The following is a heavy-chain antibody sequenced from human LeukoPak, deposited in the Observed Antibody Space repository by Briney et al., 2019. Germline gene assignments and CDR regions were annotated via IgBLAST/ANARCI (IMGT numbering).Heavy chain of an antibody. D-gene: IGHD3-3*01. Sequence: ASVKVSCKASGYTFTSYAMHWVRQAPGQRLEWMGWINAGNGNTKYSQEFQGRVTITRDTSASTAYMELRSLRSDDTAVYYCARLIGITIFGVVTNGFDYWGQGTLVTVSS. CDR2: INAGNGNT. V-gene: IGHV1-3*01. CDR3: ARLIGITIFGVVTNGFDY. J-gene: IGHJ4*02. CDR1: GYTFTSYA.